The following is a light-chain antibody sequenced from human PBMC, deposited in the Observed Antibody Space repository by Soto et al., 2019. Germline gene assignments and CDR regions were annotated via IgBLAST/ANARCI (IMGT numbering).Light chain of an antibody. CDR3: QSYDSSSWV. V-gene: IGLV6-57*03. CDR1: SGSIASNY. J-gene: IGLJ3*02. CDR2: EDN. Sequence: NFMLTQPHSVAESPGKTVTISCTRSSGSIASNYVQWYQQRPGSAPTTVIYEDNQRSSGVPDRFSGSIDSSSNSASLTISGLKTEDEADYYCQSYDSSSWVFGGGTKVTVL.